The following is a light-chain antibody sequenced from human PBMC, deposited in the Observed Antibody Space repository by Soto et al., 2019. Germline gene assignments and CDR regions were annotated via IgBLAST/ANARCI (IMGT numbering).Light chain of an antibody. V-gene: IGKV3-11*01. Sequence: EIVLTQSPATLSLSPGERATLSCRASQSVNNYLAWYQQKPGQAPRLLIYDVSNRATGIPARFSGSGSGTDFTLTISSLEREGFAVYYCQQRINWPLTFGGGTKVDIK. CDR1: QSVNNY. CDR3: QQRINWPLT. J-gene: IGKJ4*01. CDR2: DVS.